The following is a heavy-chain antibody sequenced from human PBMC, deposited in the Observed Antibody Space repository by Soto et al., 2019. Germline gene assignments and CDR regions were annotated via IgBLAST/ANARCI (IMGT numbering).Heavy chain of an antibody. CDR3: AKASDSGYDDVHSYYYVDV. CDR2: ISGSGANT. J-gene: IGHJ6*03. D-gene: IGHD5-12*01. CDR1: GFTFSSCA. Sequence: DVQLLESGGGLVQPGGSLRLSCAASGFTFSSCAMSWVRQAPCKGLEWVSAISGSGANTYYADSVKGRFTISRDNSKNTLYLQMNSLRGEDTAVYYCAKASDSGYDDVHSYYYVDVWGKGTTVTVSS. V-gene: IGHV3-23*01.